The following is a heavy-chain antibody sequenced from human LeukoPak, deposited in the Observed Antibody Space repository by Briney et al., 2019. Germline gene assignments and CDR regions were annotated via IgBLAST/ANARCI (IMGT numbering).Heavy chain of an antibody. V-gene: IGHV1-24*01. CDR1: GYTLTELS. J-gene: IGHJ4*02. D-gene: IGHD3-9*01. CDR3: ATDPLDYDILTGYYRGGYFDY. CDR2: FDPEDGET. Sequence: ASVKVSCKVSGYTLTELSMHWVRQAPGKGLEWIGGFDPEDGETIYAQKFQGRVTMTEDTSTDTAYMELSSLRSEDTAVYYCATDPLDYDILTGYYRGGYFDYWGQGTLVTVSS.